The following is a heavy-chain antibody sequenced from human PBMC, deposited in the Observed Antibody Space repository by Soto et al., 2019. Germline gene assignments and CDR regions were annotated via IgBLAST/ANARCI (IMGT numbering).Heavy chain of an antibody. CDR2: INPSGGST. CDR1: GYTFTSYY. Sequence: QVQLVQSGAEVKKPGASVKVSCKASGYTFTSYYMHWVRQAPGQGLEWMGIINPSGGSTSYAQKFQGRVTMTRDTSTSTVYMELSSLRSEDTAVYYCARAAYSGSYSGWGAVYWGQGTLVTVSS. V-gene: IGHV1-46*01. D-gene: IGHD1-26*01. CDR3: ARAAYSGSYSGWGAVY. J-gene: IGHJ4*02.